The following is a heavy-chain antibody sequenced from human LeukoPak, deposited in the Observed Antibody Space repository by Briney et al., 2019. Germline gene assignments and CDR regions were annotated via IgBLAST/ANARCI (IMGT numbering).Heavy chain of an antibody. D-gene: IGHD5-18*01. CDR2: SYYSGST. J-gene: IGHJ4*02. CDR1: GGSITHYY. V-gene: IGHV4-59*08. Sequence: NSSETLSLTCTVSGGSITHYYWTWIRQPPGKTLEWIGYSYYSGSTKYNPSLKSRVTISVDTSNNQFSLKLSSVTAADTAVYYCARLFGTVMVGGSSYYFDYWGQGTLVTVSS. CDR3: ARLFGTVMVGGSSYYFDY.